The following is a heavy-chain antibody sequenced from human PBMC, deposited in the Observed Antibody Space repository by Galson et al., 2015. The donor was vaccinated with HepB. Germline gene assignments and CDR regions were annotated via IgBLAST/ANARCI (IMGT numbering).Heavy chain of an antibody. D-gene: IGHD3-22*01. V-gene: IGHV3-30*18. CDR3: AKDHYDSSGFDY. J-gene: IGHJ4*02. Sequence: SLRLSCAASGFTFSSYGMHWVRQAPGKGLEWVAVISYDGSNKYYADSVKGRFTVSRDNSQNTLYLQMNSLRAEDTAVYYCAKDHYDSSGFDYWGQGTLVTASS. CDR2: ISYDGSNK. CDR1: GFTFSSYG.